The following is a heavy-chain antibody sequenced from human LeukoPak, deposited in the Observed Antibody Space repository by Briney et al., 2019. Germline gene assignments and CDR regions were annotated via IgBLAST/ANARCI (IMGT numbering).Heavy chain of an antibody. Sequence: GGSLRLSCAASGFXFSSYEINWVRQAPGKGLEWVSYISSRGITIYYADSVRGRFALSRDNAKNSLYLQMNSLRAEDTAVYYCARNLPYGISDYPPGIWGQGTLVTVSS. CDR2: ISSRGITI. CDR1: GFXFSSYE. J-gene: IGHJ4*02. CDR3: ARNLPYGISDYPPGI. D-gene: IGHD3-22*01. V-gene: IGHV3-48*03.